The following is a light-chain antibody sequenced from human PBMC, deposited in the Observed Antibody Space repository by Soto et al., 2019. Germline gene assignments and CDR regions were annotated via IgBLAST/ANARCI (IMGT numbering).Light chain of an antibody. V-gene: IGLV1-44*01. CDR3: AAWDDSLNGYVV. Sequence: LKNPPSASGIPRRGGTISCSGSSSNIGSNTVNWYQQPPGTAPKLLIYSNNQRPSGVPDRFSGSKSGTSASLAISGLQSEDEADYYCAAWDDSLNGYVVFGGGTQLTVL. CDR1: SSNIGSNT. CDR2: SNN. J-gene: IGLJ2*01.